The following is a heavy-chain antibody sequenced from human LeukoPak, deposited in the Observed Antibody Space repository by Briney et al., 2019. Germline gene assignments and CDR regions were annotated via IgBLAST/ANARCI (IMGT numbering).Heavy chain of an antibody. CDR3: ARDSEQLVSDY. Sequence: PSETLSLTCTVSGGSISSGGYYWSWIRQHPGKGLEWIGYIYYSGSTYYNPSLKSRVTISVDTSKNQFSLKLSSVTAADTAVYYCARDSEQLVSDYWGQGTLVTVSS. CDR1: GGSISSGGYY. CDR2: IYYSGST. V-gene: IGHV4-31*03. D-gene: IGHD6-13*01. J-gene: IGHJ4*02.